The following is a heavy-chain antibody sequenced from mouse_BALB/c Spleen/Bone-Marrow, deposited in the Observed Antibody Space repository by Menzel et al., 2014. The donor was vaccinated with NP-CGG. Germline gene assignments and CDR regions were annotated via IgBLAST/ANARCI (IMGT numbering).Heavy chain of an antibody. D-gene: IGHD2-12*01. Sequence: QVQLQQSRAELVKPGASVKLSCKASGYSFTSYWMHWVKQRPGQGLEWVGEISPSNGRSNYNEKFKSKATLTVDKSSSTAYMQLSGPTSEDSAVYYCTRSELRRGGYALDYWGLGTSITVSS. V-gene: IGHV1S81*02. CDR1: GYSFTSYW. CDR3: TRSELRRGGYALDY. CDR2: ISPSNGRS. J-gene: IGHJ4*01.